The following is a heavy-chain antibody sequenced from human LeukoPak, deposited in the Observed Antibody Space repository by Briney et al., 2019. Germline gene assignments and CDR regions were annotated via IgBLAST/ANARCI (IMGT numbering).Heavy chain of an antibody. CDR1: EFTFSSYV. CDR3: ARDRSGYYSGDY. J-gene: IGHJ4*02. Sequence: GGSLRLSCAASEFTFSSYVMHWVRQAPGKGLEWVAVISYDGNNQNYADSVKGRFTISRDNSKNTLYLQMNSLRAEDTAVYYCARDRSGYYSGDYWGQGTLVTVSS. D-gene: IGHD3-22*01. V-gene: IGHV3-30-3*01. CDR2: ISYDGNNQ.